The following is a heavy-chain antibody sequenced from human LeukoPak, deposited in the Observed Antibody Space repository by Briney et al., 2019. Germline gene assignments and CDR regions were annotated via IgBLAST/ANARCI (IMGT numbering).Heavy chain of an antibody. CDR1: GYTFNSYG. V-gene: IGHV1-18*01. J-gene: IGHJ4*02. CDR2: ISTYNGNT. CDR3: ARSPSVEFDY. Sequence: GASVKVSCKASGYTFNSYGISWLRQAPGQGLEYMGWISTYNGNTNYAQKLQGRVTMTTDTSTSTVYMELRSLRSDDTAVYYCARSPSVEFDYWGQGTLVTVSS.